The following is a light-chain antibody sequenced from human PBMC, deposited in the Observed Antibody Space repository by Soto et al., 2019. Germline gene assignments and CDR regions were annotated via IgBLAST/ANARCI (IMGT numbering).Light chain of an antibody. CDR2: AAS. CDR3: QNYNNAPVT. J-gene: IGKJ5*01. CDR1: QGISNY. Sequence: DIQMTQSPSSLSASVGDRVSITCRASQGISNYLAWYQQKPGKLPELLIYAASTLQSGVPSRFSGSGSGTDFTLTISGLQPEDVATYYCQNYNNAPVTFGQGTRLEIK. V-gene: IGKV1-27*01.